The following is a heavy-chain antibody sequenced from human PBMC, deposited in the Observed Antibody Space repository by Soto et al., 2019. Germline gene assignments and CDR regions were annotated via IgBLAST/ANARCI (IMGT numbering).Heavy chain of an antibody. J-gene: IGHJ5*02. CDR2: INHSGST. Sequence: QVQLQQWGAGLLKPSETLSLTCAVYGGSFSGYYWSWIRQPPGKGLEWMGEINHSGSTNYNPSLKSRVTISVDTSKNQFSLKLSSVTAADTAVYYCARAVGYYGSGSYYRRGNWFDPWGQGTLVTVSS. CDR3: ARAVGYYGSGSYYRRGNWFDP. CDR1: GGSFSGYY. D-gene: IGHD3-10*01. V-gene: IGHV4-34*01.